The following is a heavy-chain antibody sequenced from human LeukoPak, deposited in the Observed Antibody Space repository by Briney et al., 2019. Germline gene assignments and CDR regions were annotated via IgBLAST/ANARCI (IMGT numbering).Heavy chain of an antibody. CDR3: ARDGAVAGELDY. J-gene: IGHJ4*02. Sequence: ASVKVSCKASGYTFTSCGINWVRQAPGQGLEWTGWISAYNGNTNYAQNLQGRVTMTTDTSTSTAYMELRSLRSDDTAVYYCARDGAVAGELDYWGQGTLVTVSS. CDR2: ISAYNGNT. CDR1: GYTFTSCG. V-gene: IGHV1-18*01. D-gene: IGHD6-19*01.